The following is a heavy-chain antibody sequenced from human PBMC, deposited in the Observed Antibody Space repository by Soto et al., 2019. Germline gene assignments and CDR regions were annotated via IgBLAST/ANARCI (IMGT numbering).Heavy chain of an antibody. D-gene: IGHD2-15*01. Sequence: SQTLCLTCTVSGGSVSSGSYYCSWIRQPPGKGLEWIGYIYYSGSTNYNPSLESRVTISVDTSKNQFSLKLSSVTAADTAVYYCAARVVVVADDAFDIWGQGTMVT. V-gene: IGHV4-61*01. J-gene: IGHJ3*02. CDR2: IYYSGST. CDR1: GGSVSSGSYY. CDR3: AARVVVVADDAFDI.